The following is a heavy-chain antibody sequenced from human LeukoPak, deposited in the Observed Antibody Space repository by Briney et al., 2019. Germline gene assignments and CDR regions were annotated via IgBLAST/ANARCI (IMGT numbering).Heavy chain of an antibody. J-gene: IGHJ6*03. D-gene: IGHD6-13*01. V-gene: IGHV1-2*02. Sequence: ASVKVSCKASGYTFTDYFIHWVRQAPGQGLEWMGWINPTTGGTDFAQKFQGRVTMTRDTSISTAYMELSSLTSDDTALYYCARGPEYSTSWYDYYFYYMDVWGKGTTVTISS. CDR3: ARGPEYSTSWYDYYFYYMDV. CDR1: GYTFTDYF. CDR2: INPTTGGT.